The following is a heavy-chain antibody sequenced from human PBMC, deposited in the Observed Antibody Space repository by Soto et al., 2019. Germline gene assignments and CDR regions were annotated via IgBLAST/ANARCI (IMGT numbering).Heavy chain of an antibody. Sequence: QVQLVQSGAEVKKPGASVKVSCKTSGYTFTDYYMHWVRQAPGQGLEWLGWINPNSGDTNSAQSFQGRVTMTRDTSVSTAYMELNSLRSDDTAVYYCARELQFYYLYYHIDVWGQGTTVTVSS. CDR2: INPNSGDT. CDR3: ARELQFYYLYYHIDV. J-gene: IGHJ6*02. D-gene: IGHD1-26*01. CDR1: GYTFTDYY. V-gene: IGHV1-2*02.